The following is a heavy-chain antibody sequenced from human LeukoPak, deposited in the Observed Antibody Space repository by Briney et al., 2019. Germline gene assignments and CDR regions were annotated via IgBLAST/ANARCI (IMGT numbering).Heavy chain of an antibody. D-gene: IGHD3-22*01. Sequence: GGSLRLSCAASGFTFSSYGMHWVRQAPGKGLEWVAVISYDESNKYYADSVKGRFTISRDNSKNTLYLQMNSLRAEDTAVYYCAKGDPYYYDSSGYYDYWGQGTLVTVSS. CDR3: AKGDPYYYDSSGYYDY. V-gene: IGHV3-30*18. CDR1: GFTFSSYG. J-gene: IGHJ4*02. CDR2: ISYDESNK.